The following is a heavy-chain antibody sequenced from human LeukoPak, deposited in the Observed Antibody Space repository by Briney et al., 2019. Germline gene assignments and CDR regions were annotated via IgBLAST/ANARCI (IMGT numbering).Heavy chain of an antibody. Sequence: PGGSLRLSCVASGFTFRNYGMHWVRQAPGKGLEWVAFKRYDGTNEDYADSVKGRFTISSDNSKNTLYLQMNSLRVEDTAVYYCAKHPSGYYYDHFDYWGQGTLVTVSS. V-gene: IGHV3-30*02. CDR2: KRYDGTNE. CDR1: GFTFRNYG. CDR3: AKHPSGYYYDHFDY. J-gene: IGHJ4*02. D-gene: IGHD3-22*01.